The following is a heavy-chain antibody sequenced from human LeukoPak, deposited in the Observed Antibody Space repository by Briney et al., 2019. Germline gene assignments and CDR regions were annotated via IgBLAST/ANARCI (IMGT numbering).Heavy chain of an antibody. Sequence: SVKVSCKASGGTFSSYAISWVRQAPGQGLEWMGGIIPIFGTANYAQKFQGRVTITADESTSTAYMELSSLRSEDTAVCYCASTPDTAMALFDYWGQGTLVTVSS. CDR2: IIPIFGTA. CDR3: ASTPDTAMALFDY. CDR1: GGTFSSYA. V-gene: IGHV1-69*13. J-gene: IGHJ4*02. D-gene: IGHD5-18*01.